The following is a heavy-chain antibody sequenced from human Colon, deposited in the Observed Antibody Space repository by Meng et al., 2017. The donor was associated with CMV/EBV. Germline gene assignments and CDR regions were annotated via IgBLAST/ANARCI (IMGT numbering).Heavy chain of an antibody. V-gene: IGHV3-53*01. Sequence: GESLKISCVVSGFDVSDNHINWVRQAPGKGLEWVSTIYGDGCTNSADSVKGRFAISRDNSKNRVFLQMNSLRAEDTAIYYCHGSGGYSYWGQGSLVTVSS. J-gene: IGHJ4*02. CDR3: HGSGGYSY. CDR2: IYGDGCT. D-gene: IGHD1-26*01. CDR1: GFDVSDNH.